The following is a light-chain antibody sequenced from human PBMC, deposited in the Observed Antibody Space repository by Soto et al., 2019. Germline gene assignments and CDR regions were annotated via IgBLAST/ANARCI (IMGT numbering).Light chain of an antibody. Sequence: DIQMTQSPSTLSASVGDRVTITCRASQSISSWLAWYQQKPGKAPKLLIYKASSLESGVPSRFSGSGSGTEFTLTISSLQPDDFATYYCQQSYNIPRTFGQGTKVEIK. CDR3: QQSYNIPRT. V-gene: IGKV1-5*03. CDR2: KAS. J-gene: IGKJ1*01. CDR1: QSISSW.